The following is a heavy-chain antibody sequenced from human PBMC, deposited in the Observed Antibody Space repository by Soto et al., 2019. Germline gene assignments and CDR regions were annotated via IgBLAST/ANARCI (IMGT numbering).Heavy chain of an antibody. CDR3: VRVEAIPSPTWFDP. V-gene: IGHV1-8*01. CDR2: MNPSSGNT. J-gene: IGHJ5*02. D-gene: IGHD2-2*02. CDR1: GYTFTSYD. Sequence: QVQLVQSGAELKKPGASVKVSCKASGYTFTSYDINWVRQAPGQGLEWVGWMNPSSGNTGCAQNFQGRVTMTRDTSRSTAYMELNNLRSEDTAIYYCVRVEAIPSPTWFDPWGQGTLVTVSS.